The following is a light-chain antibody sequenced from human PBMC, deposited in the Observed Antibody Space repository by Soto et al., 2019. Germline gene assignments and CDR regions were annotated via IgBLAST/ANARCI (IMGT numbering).Light chain of an antibody. CDR2: NAS. CDR3: QKYGSSQWT. V-gene: IGKV3-11*01. CDR1: ESVSNS. J-gene: IGKJ1*01. Sequence: TVFTQSPATLSLSPGERSTLSGTASESVSNSLAWYQHKPGQATRLLIYNASNRATGIPARFSGSGSGTDFTLKISSIQPEDLAVYDCQKYGSSQWTVGKGPKVDIK.